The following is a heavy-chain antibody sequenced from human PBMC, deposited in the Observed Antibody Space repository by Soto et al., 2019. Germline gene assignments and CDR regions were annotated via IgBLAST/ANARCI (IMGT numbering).Heavy chain of an antibody. CDR2: ISAYNGNT. Sequence: QVQLVQSGAEVKKPGASVKVSCKASGYTFTSYGISWVRQAPGQGLEWMGWISAYNGNTNYAQKLQGRVTMTTDTSTSTAYMELRSLRSDDTAVYYYARLGPRRVVPAEGVYYMDVWGKGTTVTVSS. J-gene: IGHJ6*03. CDR3: ARLGPRRVVPAEGVYYMDV. CDR1: GYTFTSYG. D-gene: IGHD2-2*01. V-gene: IGHV1-18*01.